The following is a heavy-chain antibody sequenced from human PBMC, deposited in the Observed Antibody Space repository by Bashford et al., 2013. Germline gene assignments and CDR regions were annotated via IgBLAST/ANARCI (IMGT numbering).Heavy chain of an antibody. Sequence: VRQAPGKGLEWVSYISSSSGTIYYADSVKGRFTISRDNAKNSLYLQMDSLRAEDTAVYYCARVWQDNSGSDYWGQGTLGPPSPQ. D-gene: IGHD6-19*01. J-gene: IGHJ4*02. CDR3: ARVWQDNSGSDY. CDR2: ISSSSGTI. V-gene: IGHV3-48*01.